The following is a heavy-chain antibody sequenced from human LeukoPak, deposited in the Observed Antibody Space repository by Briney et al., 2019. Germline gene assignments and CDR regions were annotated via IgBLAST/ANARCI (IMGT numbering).Heavy chain of an antibody. Sequence: GGSLRLSCAASGFTFSSYAMSWVRQAPGKGLEWVGRIRSNSDGGTIDYAAPVKGRFTLSRDDSKTTLYLQMNSLQTEDTAVYYCATDFYDSTWGQGTLVTVSS. CDR3: ATDFYDST. V-gene: IGHV3-15*01. D-gene: IGHD3-22*01. CDR2: IRSNSDGGTI. J-gene: IGHJ5*02. CDR1: GFTFSSYA.